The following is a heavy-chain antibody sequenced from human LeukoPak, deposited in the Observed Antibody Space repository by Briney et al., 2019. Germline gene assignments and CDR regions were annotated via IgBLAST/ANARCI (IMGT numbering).Heavy chain of an antibody. J-gene: IGHJ4*02. CDR1: GSLW. Sequence: ASVKVSCTASGSLWIHWMRQAPGQGLEWVGHISPNSGATGLARKFQGRVTVTRDTSISTVYMELNGLTSDDTAMYFCARDYPHQRFDIWGQGTLVTVTS. CDR3: ARDYPHQRFDI. D-gene: IGHD2-2*01. CDR2: ISPNSGAT. V-gene: IGHV1-2*06.